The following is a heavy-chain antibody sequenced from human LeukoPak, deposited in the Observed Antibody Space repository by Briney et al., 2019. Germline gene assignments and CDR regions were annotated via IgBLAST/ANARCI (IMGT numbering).Heavy chain of an antibody. CDR1: GYTFTSYG. V-gene: IGHV1-18*01. Sequence: ASVKVSCKASGYTFTSYGISWVRQAPGQGLEWMGWISAYNGNTNYAQKLQGRVTMTTDTSTSTAYMELRSLRSDDTAVYYCARDDIDYYDGSGYSYWGQGTLVTVSS. CDR3: ARDDIDYYDGSGYSY. D-gene: IGHD3-22*01. CDR2: ISAYNGNT. J-gene: IGHJ4*02.